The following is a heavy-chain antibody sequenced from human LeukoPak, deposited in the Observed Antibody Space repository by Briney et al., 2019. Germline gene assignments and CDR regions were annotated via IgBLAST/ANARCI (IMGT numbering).Heavy chain of an antibody. CDR1: GFTFSDYN. CDR3: ARVLRYCSGGNCYSGGLGYMDV. Sequence: GGSLRLSCAASGFTFSDYNMRWIRQAPGKGLEWVSSISRRGSTKYYADSVKGRFTISRDNAKNSLFLQMNSLRAEDTAVYYCARVLRYCSGGNCYSGGLGYMDVWGKGTTVTISS. J-gene: IGHJ6*03. CDR2: ISRRGSTK. V-gene: IGHV3-11*01. D-gene: IGHD2-15*01.